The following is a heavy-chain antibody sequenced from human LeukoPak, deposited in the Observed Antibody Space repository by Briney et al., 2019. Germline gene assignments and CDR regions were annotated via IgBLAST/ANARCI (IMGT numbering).Heavy chain of an antibody. CDR2: IYYSGST. J-gene: IGHJ4*02. CDR3: AATIYDFWSGFFDY. V-gene: IGHV4-31*03. D-gene: IGHD3-3*01. CDR1: GGSISSGGYY. Sequence: SETLSLTCTVSGGSISSGGYYWSWIRQHPGKGLEWIGYIYYSGSTYYNPSLKSRVTISVDTSKNQFSLKLSSVTAADTAVYHCAATIYDFWSGFFDYWGQGTLVTVSS.